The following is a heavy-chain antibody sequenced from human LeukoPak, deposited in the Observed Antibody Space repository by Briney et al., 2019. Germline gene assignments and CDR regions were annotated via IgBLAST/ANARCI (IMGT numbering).Heavy chain of an antibody. D-gene: IGHD3-22*01. V-gene: IGHV4-59*01. Sequence: SETLSLTCIVSGGSINRYFWSWIRQPPGKGLEWIGYVFYSGSTNYNPSLKSRVTISVDTSKNQFSLKLISVTAADTAVYYCARGDTSGYSYYFDYWGQGTLVTVSS. CDR3: ARGDTSGYSYYFDY. J-gene: IGHJ4*02. CDR2: VFYSGST. CDR1: GGSINRYF.